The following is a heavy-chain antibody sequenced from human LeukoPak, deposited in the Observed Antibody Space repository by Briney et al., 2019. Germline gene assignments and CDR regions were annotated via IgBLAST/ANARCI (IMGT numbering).Heavy chain of an antibody. CDR3: ARYQSGAFDI. CDR1: GGSISSSH. D-gene: IGHD2-2*01. J-gene: IGHJ3*02. CDR2: IYSSGST. Sequence: SETLSLTCTVSGGSISSSHWRWIRQPAGKGLEWIGRIYSSGSTNYNPSLKSRVTMSVDTSKDQFSLKLSSVTAADTAVYYCARYQSGAFDIWGQGAMVTVSS. V-gene: IGHV4-4*07.